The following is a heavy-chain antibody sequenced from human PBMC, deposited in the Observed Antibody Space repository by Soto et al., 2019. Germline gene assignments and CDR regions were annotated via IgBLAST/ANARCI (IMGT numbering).Heavy chain of an antibody. CDR2: INPNSGGT. D-gene: IGHD6-13*01. CDR1: GYTFTGYY. Sequence: ASVKVSCKASGYTFTGYYMHWVRQAPGQGLEWMGWINPNSGGTNYAQKFQGWVTMTRGTSISTAYMELSRLRSDDTAVYYGARWRVGAAAGTDARFALDAFDIWGQGTMVTVSS. V-gene: IGHV1-2*04. J-gene: IGHJ3*02. CDR3: ARWRVGAAAGTDARFALDAFDI.